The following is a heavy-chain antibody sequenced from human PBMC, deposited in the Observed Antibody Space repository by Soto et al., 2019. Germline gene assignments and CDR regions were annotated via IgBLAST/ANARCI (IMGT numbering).Heavy chain of an antibody. J-gene: IGHJ4*02. D-gene: IGHD6-6*01. Sequence: EVQLLESGGGLVQPGGSLRLSCAASGFTFSSYAMSWVRQAPGKGLEWVSAISGSGGSTYYADSVKGRFTISRDNSKNTLYLQMNSQRAEDTAVYYCVSQPYGGYSSSSASEDYWGQGTLVTVSS. V-gene: IGHV3-23*01. CDR3: VSQPYGGYSSSSASEDY. CDR2: ISGSGGST. CDR1: GFTFSSYA.